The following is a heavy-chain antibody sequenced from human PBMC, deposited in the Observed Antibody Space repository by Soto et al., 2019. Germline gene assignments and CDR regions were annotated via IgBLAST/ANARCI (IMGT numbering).Heavy chain of an antibody. Sequence: QVQLVESGGGVVQPGGSLRLSCATSGFTFSNYGMHWVRQAPGKGLEWVAVTRHDGTNKYYADSVKGRFTISRDNSKNTWHLQMNTPRGEDTAVYYWARDLPGPLTSWGQGPLVP. J-gene: IGHJ5*02. V-gene: IGHV3-33*01. CDR3: ARDLPGPLTS. CDR2: TRHDGTNK. CDR1: GFTFSNYG.